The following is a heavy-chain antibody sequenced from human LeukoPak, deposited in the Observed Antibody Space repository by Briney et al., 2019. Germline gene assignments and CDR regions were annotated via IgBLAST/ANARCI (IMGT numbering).Heavy chain of an antibody. CDR1: GYTFTSYG. CDR3: ARSWSAAIRVWYFDY. CDR2: MSAYNGNT. Sequence: ASVKVSCKASGYTFTSYGISWVRQAPGQGLEWMGWMSAYNGNTNYAQKLQGRVTMTTDTSTSTAYMELRSLRSDDTAVYYCARSWSAAIRVWYFDYWGQGTLVTVSS. J-gene: IGHJ4*02. D-gene: IGHD2-2*02. V-gene: IGHV1-18*01.